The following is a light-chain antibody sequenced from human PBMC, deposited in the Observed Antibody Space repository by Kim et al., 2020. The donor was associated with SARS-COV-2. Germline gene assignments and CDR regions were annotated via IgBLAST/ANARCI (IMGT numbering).Light chain of an antibody. Sequence: SYELTQPPSVSVSPGQTASITCSGDKLGDKYACWYQQKPGQSPVLVIYQDSKRPSGIPERISGSHSGNTATLTISGTQGTDGAVSYCLAWEQSTVVFGGG. CDR2: QDS. J-gene: IGLJ2*01. CDR3: LAWEQSTVV. CDR1: KLGDKY. V-gene: IGLV3-1*01.